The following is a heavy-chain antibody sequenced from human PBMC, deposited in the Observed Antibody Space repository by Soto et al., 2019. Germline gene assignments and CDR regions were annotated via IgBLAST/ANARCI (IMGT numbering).Heavy chain of an antibody. Sequence: SETLSLTCTVSGDSVSSGNYYWSWIRQPPGKGLECIGSIYFTGNTNYNPSLKSRLTMSIDTSRNLFSLRLGSVTAADTAVYYCGRVPVDTYMVYWSDPWGQGTLVTVSS. D-gene: IGHD2-8*01. J-gene: IGHJ5*02. CDR3: GRVPVDTYMVYWSDP. CDR1: GDSVSSGNYY. V-gene: IGHV4-61*01. CDR2: IYFTGNT.